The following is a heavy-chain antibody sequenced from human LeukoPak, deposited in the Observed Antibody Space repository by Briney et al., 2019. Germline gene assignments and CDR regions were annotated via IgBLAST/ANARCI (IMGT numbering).Heavy chain of an antibody. Sequence: ASVKVSCKASGYTFTSYDINWVRQATGQGLEWMGWMNPNSGNTGYAQKFQGRVTITRNTSISTAYMELSSLRSEDTAVYYCARGGRGTMVRGVSELDPWGQGTLVTVSS. V-gene: IGHV1-8*03. D-gene: IGHD3-10*01. CDR2: MNPNSGNT. CDR1: GYTFTSYD. CDR3: ARGGRGTMVRGVSELDP. J-gene: IGHJ5*02.